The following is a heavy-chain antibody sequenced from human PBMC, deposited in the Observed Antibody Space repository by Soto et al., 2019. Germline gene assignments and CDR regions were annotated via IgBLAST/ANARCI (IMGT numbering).Heavy chain of an antibody. CDR2: IDPSDSYT. V-gene: IGHV5-10-1*01. Sequence: PGESLKISCKGSGYSFTSYWISWVRQMPGKGLEWMGRIDPSDSYTNYSPSFQGHVTISADKSISTAYLQWSSLKASDTAMYYCARHPPAGLRYFDWLRDNWFDTWGQGTLVTVSS. J-gene: IGHJ5*02. CDR3: ARHPPAGLRYFDWLRDNWFDT. CDR1: GYSFTSYW. D-gene: IGHD3-9*01.